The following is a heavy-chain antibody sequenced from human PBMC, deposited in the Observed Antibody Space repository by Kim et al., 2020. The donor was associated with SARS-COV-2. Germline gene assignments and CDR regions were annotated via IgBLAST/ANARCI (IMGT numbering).Heavy chain of an antibody. V-gene: IGHV4-61*01. CDR3: ASGYGGHSWNWFDP. CDR2: MHYSGST. J-gene: IGHJ5*02. Sequence: SETLSLTCTVSGGSVSSGSYYWSWIRQPPGKGLEWIGYMHYSGSTNYNPSLKSRVTISVDTSKNQFSLKLSSVTAADTAVYYCASGYGGHSWNWFDPWGQGTLVTVSS. D-gene: IGHD4-17*01. CDR1: GGSVSSGSYY.